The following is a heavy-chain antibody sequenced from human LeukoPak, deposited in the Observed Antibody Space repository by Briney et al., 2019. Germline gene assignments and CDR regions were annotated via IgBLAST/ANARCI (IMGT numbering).Heavy chain of an antibody. D-gene: IGHD3-10*01. CDR1: GFTFSSYS. CDR2: ISSSSSYI. Sequence: GGSLRLSCAASGFTFSSYSMNWVRQAPGKGLEWVSFISSSSSYIYYADSVKGRFTISRDNSKNTLYLQMNSLRAEDTAVYFCAKIQYFGEFYYWGQGTLVTVSS. CDR3: AKIQYFGEFYY. J-gene: IGHJ4*02. V-gene: IGHV3-21*04.